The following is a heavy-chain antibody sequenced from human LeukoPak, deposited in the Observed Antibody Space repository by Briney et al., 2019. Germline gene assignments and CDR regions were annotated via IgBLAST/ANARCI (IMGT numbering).Heavy chain of an antibody. J-gene: IGHJ6*02. Sequence: GGSLRLSCAASEFTFSSYGMHWVRQAPGKGLEWVAATWYDGSNKYYADSVKGRFTISRDNSKNTLYLQMNSLRAEGTAVYFCARGGHCSTTSCSNYDGMDVWGQGTTLTVSS. CDR1: EFTFSSYG. CDR3: ARGGHCSTTSCSNYDGMDV. V-gene: IGHV3-33*01. D-gene: IGHD2-2*01. CDR2: TWYDGSNK.